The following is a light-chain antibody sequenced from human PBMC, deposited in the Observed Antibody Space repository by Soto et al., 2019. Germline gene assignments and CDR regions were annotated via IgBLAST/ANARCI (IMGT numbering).Light chain of an antibody. Sequence: DIQMTQFPSTLSASVGDRVTITYRASQNVNSWLAWYQQKPGKAPKLLIYKASNLENGVPSRFSGSGSGTEFTLTISGLQPDDFASYYCQQYNDYSGTFGQGTKVDIK. CDR3: QQYNDYSGT. CDR1: QNVNSW. CDR2: KAS. J-gene: IGKJ1*01. V-gene: IGKV1-5*03.